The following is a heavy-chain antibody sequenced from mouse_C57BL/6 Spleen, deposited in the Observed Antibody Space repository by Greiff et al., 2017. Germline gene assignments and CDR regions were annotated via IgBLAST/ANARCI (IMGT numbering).Heavy chain of an antibody. J-gene: IGHJ3*01. CDR3: ARCVGYDGAWFAY. CDR2: INPSNGGT. D-gene: IGHD2-2*01. V-gene: IGHV1-53*01. Sequence: VQLQQPGTELVKPGASVKLSCKASGYTFTSYWMHWVKQRPGQGLEWIGNINPSNGGTNYNEKFKSKATLTVDKSSSTAYMQLSSLTSEDSAVYYGARCVGYDGAWFAYWGQGTLVTVSA. CDR1: GYTFTSYW.